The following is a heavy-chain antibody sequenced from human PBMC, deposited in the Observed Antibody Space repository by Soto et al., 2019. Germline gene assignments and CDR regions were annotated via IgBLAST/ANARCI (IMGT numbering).Heavy chain of an antibody. CDR2: RSSDGNNK. V-gene: IGHV3-30*18. CDR1: GFTFRNYG. J-gene: IGHJ4*02. D-gene: IGHD6-13*01. Sequence: QVQLVESGGGVVQPGTSLRLSCAASGFTFRNYGMHWVRQAPGKGLDCVASRSSDGNNKYYADSVKGRFTLSRDNSKNTLNLEMNSLRVEDTAVYYCAKVVEQQLVSGGLDCLGQGTLVTVSS. CDR3: AKVVEQQLVSGGLDC.